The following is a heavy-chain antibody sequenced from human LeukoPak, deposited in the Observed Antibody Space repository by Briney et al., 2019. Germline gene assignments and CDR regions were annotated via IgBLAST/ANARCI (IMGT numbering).Heavy chain of an antibody. J-gene: IGHJ4*01. Sequence: SGGSLRLSCAASAFTFTTYAMSWVRQAPGKGLGGVSGISNSGGSTPYADSVRGRFTISRDNSKNTLYLQMNSLRAEDTAVYYCAKDKRGSITMVRGVIILFDYWGQGTLVTVSS. D-gene: IGHD3-10*01. CDR3: AKDKRGSITMVRGVIILFDY. CDR1: AFTFTTYA. V-gene: IGHV3-23*01. CDR2: ISNSGGST.